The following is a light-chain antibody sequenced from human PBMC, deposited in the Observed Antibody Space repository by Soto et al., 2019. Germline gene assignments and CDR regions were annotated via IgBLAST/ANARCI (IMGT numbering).Light chain of an antibody. Sequence: DIQMTQSPSSLSASVGDRVTITCRASQSIATFLNWYRQKPGRAPELLLYAASRLQSGGPSRFGGGGSGTDFTLIISSLQPEDYATYYCQKTDSYPPTFGGGTKVEVK. CDR3: QKTDSYPPT. CDR1: QSIATF. J-gene: IGKJ4*01. V-gene: IGKV1-39*01. CDR2: AAS.